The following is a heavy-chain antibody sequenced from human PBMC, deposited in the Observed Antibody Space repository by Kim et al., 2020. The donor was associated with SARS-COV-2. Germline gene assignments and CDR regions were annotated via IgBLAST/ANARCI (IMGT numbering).Heavy chain of an antibody. J-gene: IGHJ4*02. CDR2: T. V-gene: IGHV1-3*01. Sequence: TKNSQKFRGRVTITRDTTARTACMELSSLRSEDTAVYYCARGSGWAFDYWGQGTLVTVAS. D-gene: IGHD6-19*01. CDR3: ARGSGWAFDY.